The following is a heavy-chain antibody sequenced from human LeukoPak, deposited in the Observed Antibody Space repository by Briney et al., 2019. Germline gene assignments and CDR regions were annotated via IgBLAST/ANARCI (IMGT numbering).Heavy chain of an antibody. J-gene: IGHJ4*02. V-gene: IGHV3-23*01. CDR1: GFTFSSYA. CDR3: AKWKYSNSGIDDY. Sequence: GGSLRLSCAASGFTFSSYAMSWVRQVPGKGLEWVSVISGSGDNTYYADSVKGRFTISRDNSKNMLYLQMNSLKAEDTAVYYCAKWKYSNSGIDDYWGQGTLVTVSS. CDR2: ISGSGDNT. D-gene: IGHD6-6*01.